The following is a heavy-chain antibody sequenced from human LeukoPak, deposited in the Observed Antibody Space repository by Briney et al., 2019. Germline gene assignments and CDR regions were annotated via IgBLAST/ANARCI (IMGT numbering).Heavy chain of an antibody. V-gene: IGHV1-24*01. J-gene: IGHJ4*02. D-gene: IGHD2-15*01. Sequence: ASVKVSCKVSGYTLTDLSIHWVRQAPGKGLEWMGGFDPEDGEIIYAQKFQGRVTMTEDTSTDTAYMELSSLRSEDTAVYYCTTVDCSGGSCSVGYFDYWGQATLVTVSS. CDR1: GYTLTDLS. CDR3: TTVDCSGGSCSVGYFDY. CDR2: FDPEDGEI.